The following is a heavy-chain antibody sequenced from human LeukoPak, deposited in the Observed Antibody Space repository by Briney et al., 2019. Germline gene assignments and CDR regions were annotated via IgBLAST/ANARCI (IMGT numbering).Heavy chain of an antibody. CDR1: GGSISSGSYY. D-gene: IGHD2-2*01. V-gene: IGHV4-61*02. J-gene: IGHJ4*02. CDR3: ARGGSRANPHSL. CDR2: IYTSGST. Sequence: SQTLSLTCTVSGGSISSGSYYWSWIRQPAGKGLEWIGRIYTSGSTNYNPSLKSRVTISVDTSKNHFSLRLSSVTAADTAVYYCARGGSRANPHSLWGQGTLVTVSS.